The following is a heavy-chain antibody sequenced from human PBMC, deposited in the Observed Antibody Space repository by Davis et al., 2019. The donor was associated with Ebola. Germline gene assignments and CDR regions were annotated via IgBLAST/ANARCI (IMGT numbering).Heavy chain of an antibody. CDR3: ASGQDYVWGSYRHQYYFNS. Sequence: PSEPLSLTCTVSGGSISNYYWRWIRQPPGKGLEWIGYIYHIGSTNFNPSLKSRVTISIDTSKNQFSLKLSSVTAADTAVYYCASGQDYVWGSYRHQYYFNSWGQGTLVSVSS. J-gene: IGHJ4*02. V-gene: IGHV4-59*13. CDR2: IYHIGST. D-gene: IGHD3-16*02. CDR1: GGSISNYY.